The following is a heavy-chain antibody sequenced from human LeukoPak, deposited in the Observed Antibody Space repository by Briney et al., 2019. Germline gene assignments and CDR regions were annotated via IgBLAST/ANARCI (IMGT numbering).Heavy chain of an antibody. D-gene: IGHD3-16*01. Sequence: GGSLRLSCAASGLSFSSFAMSWVRQGPARGLEWVSSIRGNGDTFYADSVDGRFTLSSDSSSNTVYFQLNNLRVEDTAIYYCAKASWVSSTDAVRWGQGTLVTVSS. V-gene: IGHV3-23*01. J-gene: IGHJ4*02. CDR2: IRGNGDT. CDR3: AKASWVSSTDAVR. CDR1: GLSFSSFA.